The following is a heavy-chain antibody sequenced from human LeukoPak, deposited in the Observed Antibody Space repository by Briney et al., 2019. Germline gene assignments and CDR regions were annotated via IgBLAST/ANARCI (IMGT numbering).Heavy chain of an antibody. CDR2: ISDSGGRT. J-gene: IGHJ6*02. D-gene: IGHD3-10*01. CDR1: GFTFSNYA. CDR3: AKVPYSDYGSGRPPFMDV. V-gene: IGHV3-23*01. Sequence: GGSLRLSCAASGFTFSNYAMSWVRQAPGKGLGWVSTISDSGGRTYYADSVKGRFTISRDNSKNTLYLQVSSLRAEDTTIHYCAKVPYSDYGSGRPPFMDVWGQGTRVAVFS.